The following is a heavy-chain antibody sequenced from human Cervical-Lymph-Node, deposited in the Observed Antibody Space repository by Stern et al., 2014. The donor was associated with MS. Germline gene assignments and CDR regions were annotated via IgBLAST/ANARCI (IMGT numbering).Heavy chain of an antibody. J-gene: IGHJ4*02. CDR3: ARVSYDFWSGYYVFDY. CDR2: IYYSGST. CDR1: GGSISSGGYY. Sequence: QVQLQESGPRLVKPSQTLSLTCTVSGGSISSGGYYWSWIRQHPGKGLEWIGYIYYSGSTYYNPSLKSRVTISVDTSKNQFSLKLSSVTAADTAVYYCARVSYDFWSGYYVFDYWGQGTLVTVSS. V-gene: IGHV4-31*03. D-gene: IGHD3-3*01.